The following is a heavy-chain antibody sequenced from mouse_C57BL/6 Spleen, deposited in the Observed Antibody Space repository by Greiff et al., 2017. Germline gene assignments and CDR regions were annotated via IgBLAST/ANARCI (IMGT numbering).Heavy chain of an antibody. J-gene: IGHJ4*01. V-gene: IGHV5-9*01. Sequence: EVQLVESGGGLVKPGGSLKLSCAASGFTFSSYTMSWVRQTPEKRLEWVATISGGGGNTHYPDSVKGRFTISRDNAKNTLYLQMSSLRSEDTALYYCARYGSSYGFYYAMDYWGQGTSVTVSS. CDR1: GFTFSSYT. CDR3: ARYGSSYGFYYAMDY. CDR2: ISGGGGNT. D-gene: IGHD1-1*01.